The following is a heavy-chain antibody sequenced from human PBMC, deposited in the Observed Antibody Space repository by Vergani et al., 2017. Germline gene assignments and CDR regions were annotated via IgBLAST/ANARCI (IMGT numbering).Heavy chain of an antibody. Sequence: QVQLVESGGGVVQPGRSLRLSCAASGFTFSSYGMHWVRQAPGKGLEWVAVIWYDGSNKYYADSVKGRFTISRDNAKNSLYLQMNSLRAEDTAVYYCAKDLKVATISPYYFDYWGQGTLVTVSS. V-gene: IGHV3-33*03. CDR1: GFTFSSYG. D-gene: IGHD5-12*01. CDR2: IWYDGSNK. CDR3: AKDLKVATISPYYFDY. J-gene: IGHJ4*02.